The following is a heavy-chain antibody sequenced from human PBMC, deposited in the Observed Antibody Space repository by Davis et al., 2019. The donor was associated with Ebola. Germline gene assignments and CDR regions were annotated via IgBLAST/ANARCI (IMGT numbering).Heavy chain of an antibody. CDR1: AFTFADYA. CDR2: ISWNSGSI. J-gene: IGHJ6*04. D-gene: IGHD3-3*01. Sequence: PRGSLCLSCAASAFTFADYAMRCVRPAPGMGLAWVPGISWNSGSIGYADSPTGRFTSSRDNAKKTLYLQMNSLRAEDTAVYYCAKSGLSFGVVKYHYGMDVWGKGTTVTISS. V-gene: IGHV3-9*01. CDR3: AKSGLSFGVVKYHYGMDV.